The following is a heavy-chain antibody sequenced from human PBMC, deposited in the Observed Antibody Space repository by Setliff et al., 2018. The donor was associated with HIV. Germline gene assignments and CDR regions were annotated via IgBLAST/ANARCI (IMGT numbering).Heavy chain of an antibody. CDR1: GDSISSSSHY. CDR3: ARRVILSYGYYFDY. Sequence: SETLSLTCTVSGDSISSSSHYWGWIRQPPGKGLEWIGSIYYSGSTYYNPSLKSRVTISVDTSKNQFSLKLSSVTAADTAVYHCARRVILSYGYYFDYWGQGTLVTVSS. V-gene: IGHV4-39*01. CDR2: IYYSGST. D-gene: IGHD3-16*02. J-gene: IGHJ4*02.